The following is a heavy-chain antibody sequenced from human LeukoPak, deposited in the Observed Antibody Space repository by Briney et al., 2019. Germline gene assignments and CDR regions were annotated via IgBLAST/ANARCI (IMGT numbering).Heavy chain of an antibody. J-gene: IGHJ4*02. CDR2: ISWNSVHR. D-gene: IGHD4-17*01. V-gene: IGHV3-9*01. CDR3: AKDVAYDYADYIDS. Sequence: GGSLRLSCVASGFTFDDYAMHWVRQVPGKGLEGVSSISWNSVHRGYAHSVKDRFTISRDNAKNSLSLQMDFLRTEDTALYYCAKDVAYDYADYIDSWGPGSLVTVSS. CDR1: GFTFDDYA.